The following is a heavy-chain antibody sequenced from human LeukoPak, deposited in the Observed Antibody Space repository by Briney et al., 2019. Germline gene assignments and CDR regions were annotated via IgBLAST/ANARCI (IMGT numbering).Heavy chain of an antibody. J-gene: IGHJ5*02. CDR1: GGSISSYY. CDR3: ARSGGDYGYNWFDP. Sequence: KPSETLSLTCTVSGGSISSYYWSWIRQPAGKGREWIGRIYTSGSTNYNPSLKSRVTMSVDTSKNQFSLKLSSVTAADTAVYYCARSGGDYGYNWFDPWGQGTLVTVSS. V-gene: IGHV4-4*07. D-gene: IGHD4-17*01. CDR2: IYTSGST.